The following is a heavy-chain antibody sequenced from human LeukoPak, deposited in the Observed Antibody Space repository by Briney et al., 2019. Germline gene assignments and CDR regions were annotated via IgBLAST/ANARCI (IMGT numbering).Heavy chain of an antibody. V-gene: IGHV4-31*03. CDR2: IYYSGST. J-gene: IGHJ4*02. Sequence: SQTLSLTCTVSGGFISSGGYYWSWIRQHPGKGLEWIGYIYYSGSTYYNPSLKSRVTISVDTSKNQFSLKLSSVTAADTAVYYCARWSVDCSSTSCYGNFDYWGQGTLVTVSS. CDR1: GGFISSGGYY. CDR3: ARWSVDCSSTSCYGNFDY. D-gene: IGHD2-2*01.